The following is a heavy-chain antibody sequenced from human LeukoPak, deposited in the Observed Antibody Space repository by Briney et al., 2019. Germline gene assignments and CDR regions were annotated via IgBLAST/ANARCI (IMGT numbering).Heavy chain of an antibody. V-gene: IGHV4-61*02. J-gene: IGHJ3*02. D-gene: IGHD3-22*01. Sequence: SETLSLTCTVSGDSISSGDYYWSWIRQPARKGLEWIGRISSSGSTNYNPSLKSRVTIPVDTSKNQFSLKLSSVTAADTAVYFCARGPYSYDSSGAFDIWGQGTMVTVSS. CDR1: GDSISSGDYY. CDR2: ISSSGST. CDR3: ARGPYSYDSSGAFDI.